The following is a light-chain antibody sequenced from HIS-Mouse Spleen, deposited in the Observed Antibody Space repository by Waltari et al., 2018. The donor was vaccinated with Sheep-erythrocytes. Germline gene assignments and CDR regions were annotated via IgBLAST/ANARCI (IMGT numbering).Light chain of an antibody. V-gene: IGLV3-1*01. J-gene: IGLJ2*01. Sequence: SSELTQPPSVSVSPGQTASITCPGDKLGDKYACWYQHKPGQSPVLVIYKDTKRPSGIPERFSGSNSGNTATLTISGTQAMDEADYYCQAWDNSIVVFGGGTKLTVL. CDR2: KDT. CDR3: QAWDNSIVV. CDR1: KLGDKY.